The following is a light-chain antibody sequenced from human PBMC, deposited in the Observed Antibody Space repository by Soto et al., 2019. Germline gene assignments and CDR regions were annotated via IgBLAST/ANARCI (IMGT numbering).Light chain of an antibody. Sequence: QSALTQPASVSGSPGQSISISCTGTSSDVGGYNYVSWYQHQPGKAPKLVIFDVSGRPSGISNRFSGSKSGNTASLTISGLRPEDEADYYCSSYTAFNLYVFGTGTKLTVL. J-gene: IGLJ1*01. CDR2: DVS. CDR1: SSDVGGYNY. CDR3: SSYTAFNLYV. V-gene: IGLV2-14*03.